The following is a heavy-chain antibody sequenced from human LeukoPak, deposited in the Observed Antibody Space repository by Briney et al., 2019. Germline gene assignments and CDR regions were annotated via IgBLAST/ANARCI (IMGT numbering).Heavy chain of an antibody. J-gene: IGHJ3*02. CDR1: GYTFTSYD. CDR3: ATGGAFDI. D-gene: IGHD1-14*01. V-gene: IGHV1-8*01. Sequence: ASVKVSCKASGYTFTSYDFNWLRQATGQGPEWMGWMNPNSGATGYAQKFQGRVTMTEDTSTDTAYMELSSLRSEDTAVYYCATGGAFDIWGQGTMVTVSS. CDR2: MNPNSGAT.